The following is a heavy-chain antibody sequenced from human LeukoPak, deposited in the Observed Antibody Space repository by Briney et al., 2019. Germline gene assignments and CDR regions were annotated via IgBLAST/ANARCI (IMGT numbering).Heavy chain of an antibody. CDR1: GSTFSSYS. CDR2: ISSSSSYI. J-gene: IGHJ3*02. V-gene: IGHV3-21*01. Sequence: GGSLRLSCAASGSTFSSYSMNWVRQAPGKGLEWVSSISSSSSYIYYADSVKGRFTISRDNAKNSLYLQMNSLRAEDTAVYYCGRVKEASAFDIWGQGTMVTVSS. CDR3: GRVKEASAFDI. D-gene: IGHD5-12*01.